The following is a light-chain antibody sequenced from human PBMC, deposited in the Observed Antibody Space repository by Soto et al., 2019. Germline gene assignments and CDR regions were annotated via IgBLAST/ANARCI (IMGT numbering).Light chain of an antibody. CDR2: AAS. CDR3: HQSYSTALT. V-gene: IGKV1-39*01. Sequence: DIQMTQSPSSLSASVGDRVTITCRASQSISSYLNWYQQKPGKAPKLLIYAASSLQSGVPSRFSGSGSGTDFTLTISSLQPEDFATYYCHQSYSTALTFCGGTKVEIK. J-gene: IGKJ4*01. CDR1: QSISSY.